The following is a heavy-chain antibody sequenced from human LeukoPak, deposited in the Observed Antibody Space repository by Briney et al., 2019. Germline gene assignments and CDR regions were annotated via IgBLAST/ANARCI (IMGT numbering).Heavy chain of an antibody. CDR3: ARDPWEDCSSTSCSSLWYFDL. V-gene: IGHV3-7*01. CDR2: IKQDGSEK. D-gene: IGHD2-2*01. CDR1: GFSFSVYP. J-gene: IGHJ2*01. Sequence: GGSLRLSCAASGFSFSVYPMHWVRQAPGKGLEWVANIKQDGSEKYYVDSVKGRFTISRDNAKNSLYLQMNSLRAEDTAVYYCARDPWEDCSSTSCSSLWYFDLWGRGTLVTVSS.